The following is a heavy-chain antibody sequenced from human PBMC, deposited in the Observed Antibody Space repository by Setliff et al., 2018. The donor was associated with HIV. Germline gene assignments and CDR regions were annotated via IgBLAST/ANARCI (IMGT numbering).Heavy chain of an antibody. CDR1: GFSFSYYW. J-gene: IGHJ5*01. Sequence: PGGSLRLSCAASGFSFSYYWMHWVRQAPGKGLEWVARINSDGSTVEHAGAVKGRLTISRDNARNTLYLEVNSLRVEDAAMYYCVRVAGFSSSWFAYWGQGTLVTVPQ. D-gene: IGHD6-13*01. V-gene: IGHV3-74*03. CDR3: VRVAGFSSSWFAY. CDR2: INSDGSTV.